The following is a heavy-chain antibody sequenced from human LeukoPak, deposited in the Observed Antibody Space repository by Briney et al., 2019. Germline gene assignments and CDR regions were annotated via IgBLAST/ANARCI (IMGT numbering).Heavy chain of an antibody. CDR1: GYTFTSYS. CDR2: ISAYNGNT. CDR3: ARNPLPAASGWFDP. V-gene: IGHV1-18*04. J-gene: IGHJ5*02. Sequence: GASVKVSCKASGYTFTSYSISWVRQAPGQGLEWMGWISAYNGNTNYAQKLQGRVTMTTDTSTSTAYMELRSLRSDDTAVYYCARNPLPAASGWFDPWGQGTLVTVSS. D-gene: IGHD2-2*01.